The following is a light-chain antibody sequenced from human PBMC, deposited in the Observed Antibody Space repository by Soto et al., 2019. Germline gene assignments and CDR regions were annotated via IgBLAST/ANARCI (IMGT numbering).Light chain of an antibody. Sequence: AIQMTQSPSSLSASVGDRVTITCRASQGIRHYLCWYQQKPGKAPKLLIYAASSLQSGVPSRFSGSGSGTDFTLTISSLQPEDFATYYCLQDYNYPLTFGGGTKVEIK. CDR3: LQDYNYPLT. CDR1: QGIRHY. J-gene: IGKJ4*01. CDR2: AAS. V-gene: IGKV1-6*01.